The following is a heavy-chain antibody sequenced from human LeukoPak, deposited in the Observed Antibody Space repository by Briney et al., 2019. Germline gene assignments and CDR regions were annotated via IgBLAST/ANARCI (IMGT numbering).Heavy chain of an antibody. V-gene: IGHV3-30*04. J-gene: IGHJ6*03. D-gene: IGHD1-26*01. Sequence: PGGSLRLSCAASGFTFSTYAMHWVRQAPGKGLEWVAVISYDVTNKYYADSVKGRFTISRDNSKNSLYLQMNSLRAEDTAVYYCARDPYSGGYSSYYYYYMDVWGKGTTVTVSS. CDR3: ARDPYSGGYSSYYYYYMDV. CDR1: GFTFSTYA. CDR2: ISYDVTNK.